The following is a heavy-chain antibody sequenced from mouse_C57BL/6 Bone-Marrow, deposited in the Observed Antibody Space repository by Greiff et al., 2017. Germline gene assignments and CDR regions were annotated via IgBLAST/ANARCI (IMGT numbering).Heavy chain of an antibody. CDR3: ARWRRQGRTFDY. V-gene: IGHV1-42*01. Sequence: EVQLQQSGPELVKPGASVKISCKASGFSFTGYYMNWVKQSPEKSLEWIGEINPSTGGTTYNQKLKAKDTLTVDTSSSTTYMQLKRLTSAYSAVYDCARWRRQGRTFDYWGQGTTLTVSS. D-gene: IGHD3-2*01. J-gene: IGHJ2*01. CDR2: INPSTGGT. CDR1: GFSFTGYY.